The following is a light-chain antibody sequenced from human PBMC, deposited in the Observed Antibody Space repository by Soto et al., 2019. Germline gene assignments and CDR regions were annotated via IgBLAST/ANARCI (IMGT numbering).Light chain of an antibody. Sequence: QSVLTQPRSVSVFPGQSVSISCTRTSSDVGAYNYVSWYRQHPGKAPKLIIYDVTKRPSGIPARFSGSKSGNTASLTISGLQADDEADYFCCSYAGSSTSFVFGGGTKVTVL. CDR2: DVT. CDR3: CSYAGSSTSFV. J-gene: IGLJ1*01. CDR1: SSDVGAYNY. V-gene: IGLV2-11*01.